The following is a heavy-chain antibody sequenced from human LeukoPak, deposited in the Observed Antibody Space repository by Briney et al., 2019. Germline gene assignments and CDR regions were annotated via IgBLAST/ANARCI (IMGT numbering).Heavy chain of an antibody. Sequence: GGSLRLSCAASGFTFSTYAMHWVRQAPGKGLEWVAVISYDGSSKYYADSVKGRFTISRDNSKNTLYQQMNSLRAEDTAVYYCARARSSYGYGDAFDIWGQGTMVTVSS. CDR2: ISYDGSSK. D-gene: IGHD5-18*01. J-gene: IGHJ3*02. CDR3: ARARSSYGYGDAFDI. CDR1: GFTFSTYA. V-gene: IGHV3-30*04.